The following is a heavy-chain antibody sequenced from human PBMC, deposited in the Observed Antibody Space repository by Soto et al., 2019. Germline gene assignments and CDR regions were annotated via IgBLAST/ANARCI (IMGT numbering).Heavy chain of an antibody. CDR2: ISAYNGNT. V-gene: IGHV1-18*01. CDR3: ASDTRLGPAAMPGWFDP. Sequence: QVQLVQSGAEVKKPGASVKVSCKASGYTFTSYGISWVRQAPGQGLEWMGWISAYNGNTKYAQKLQGRVTMTTDTSTSTAYMELRSLRSDDTAVYYCASDTRLGPAAMPGWFDPWGQGTLVTVSS. D-gene: IGHD2-2*01. CDR1: GYTFTSYG. J-gene: IGHJ5*02.